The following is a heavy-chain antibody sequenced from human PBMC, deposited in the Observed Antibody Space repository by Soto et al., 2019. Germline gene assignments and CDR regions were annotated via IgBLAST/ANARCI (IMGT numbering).Heavy chain of an antibody. Sequence: SGPTLVNPTATLTLTWTLSGFSLSDADVGVACIRQPPGKALEWLAHILSNDEEVFSSSLRTRLTISKDTSRSQVVLTMSNMEPVDTAIYYWARIRGYCSGGSCYFYYFAMDVWGQGTTVTVSS. CDR2: ILSNDEE. CDR1: GFSLSDADVG. CDR3: ARIRGYCSGGSCYFYYFAMDV. V-gene: IGHV2-26*01. D-gene: IGHD2-15*01. J-gene: IGHJ6*02.